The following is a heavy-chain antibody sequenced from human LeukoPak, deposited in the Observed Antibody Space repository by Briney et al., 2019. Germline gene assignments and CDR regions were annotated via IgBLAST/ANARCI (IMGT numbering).Heavy chain of an antibody. Sequence: ASVKVSCKASGYTFTGYYMHWVRQAPGQGLEWMGWINPNSGGTNYAQKFQGRVTMTRDTSISTAYMELSRLRSDDTAVYYCARDQGGSGSYYNWVFDPWGQGTLVTVSS. CDR1: GYTFTGYY. J-gene: IGHJ5*02. D-gene: IGHD3-10*01. CDR2: INPNSGGT. V-gene: IGHV1-2*02. CDR3: ARDQGGSGSYYNWVFDP.